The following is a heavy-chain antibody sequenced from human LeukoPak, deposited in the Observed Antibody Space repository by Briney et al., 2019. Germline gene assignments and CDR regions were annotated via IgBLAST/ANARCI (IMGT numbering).Heavy chain of an antibody. CDR1: GYSFTSYW. J-gene: IGHJ6*04. CDR2: IDPSDSYT. V-gene: IGHV5-10-1*01. Sequence: GGSLKISCKGSGYSFTSYWISWVRQMPGKGLEWMGRIDPSDSYTNYSPSFQGHVTISADKSISTAYLQWSSLKASDTAMYYCARRGIAVAGYYYGMDVWGKGTTVTVSS. D-gene: IGHD6-19*01. CDR3: ARRGIAVAGYYYGMDV.